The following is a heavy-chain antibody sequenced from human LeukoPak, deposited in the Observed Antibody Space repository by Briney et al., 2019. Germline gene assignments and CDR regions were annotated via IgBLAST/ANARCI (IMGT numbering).Heavy chain of an antibody. CDR3: AKDQDYYGSGSYDY. CDR1: GFTFSSYG. D-gene: IGHD3-10*01. CDR2: ISGSGGST. J-gene: IGHJ4*02. Sequence: PGGSLRLSCAASGFTFSSYGMSWVRQAPGKGLEWVSAISGSGGSTYYADSVKGRFTISRDNSKNTLYLRMNSLRAEDTAVYYCAKDQDYYGSGSYDYWGQGTLVTVSS. V-gene: IGHV3-23*01.